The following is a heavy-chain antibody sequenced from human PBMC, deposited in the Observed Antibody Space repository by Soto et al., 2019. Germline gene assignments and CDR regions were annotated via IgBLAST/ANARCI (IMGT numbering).Heavy chain of an antibody. Sequence: SETLSLTCTVSGGSISSFYWSSIRQPAGKGLEWIGRIYSGGRNNYNPSLKSRVTMSVDTSKNQFSLRLSSVTAGDTAVFYCAGGGAYCSSTSCYEDWVPPRYWGQGTLVTVSS. J-gene: IGHJ4*02. D-gene: IGHD2-2*01. CDR1: GGSISSFY. CDR3: AGGGAYCSSTSCYEDWVPPRY. CDR2: IYSGGRN. V-gene: IGHV4-4*07.